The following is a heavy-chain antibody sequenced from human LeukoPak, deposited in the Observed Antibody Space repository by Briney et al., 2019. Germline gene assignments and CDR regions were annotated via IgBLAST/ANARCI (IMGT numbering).Heavy chain of an antibody. Sequence: GSLRLSCAASGFTFSSYAMSWVRQAPGKGLEWVSLISGSGGSTYYADSVKGRFTISRDNSKNTLYLQMNSLRVEDTAVYYCAKGNIAARQDIMDVWGQGTTVTVSS. CDR3: AKGNIAARQDIMDV. CDR2: ISGSGGST. J-gene: IGHJ6*02. D-gene: IGHD6-6*01. V-gene: IGHV3-23*01. CDR1: GFTFSSYA.